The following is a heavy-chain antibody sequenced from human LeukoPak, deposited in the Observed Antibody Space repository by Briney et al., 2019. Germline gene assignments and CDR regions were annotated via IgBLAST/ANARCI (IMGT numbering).Heavy chain of an antibody. J-gene: IGHJ1*01. D-gene: IGHD3-22*01. V-gene: IGHV4-38-2*02. CDR1: GYSISSGYY. Sequence: PSETLSLTCTVSGYSISSGYYWGWIRQPPGKGLEWIGEINHSGSTNYNPSLKSRVTTSVDTSKNQFSLKLSSVTAADTAVYYCARLKYYYDSSGSRAEYFQDWGQGTLVTASS. CDR3: ARLKYYYDSSGSRAEYFQD. CDR2: INHSGST.